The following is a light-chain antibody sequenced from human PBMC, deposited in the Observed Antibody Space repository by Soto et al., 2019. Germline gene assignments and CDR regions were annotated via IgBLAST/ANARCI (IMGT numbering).Light chain of an antibody. Sequence: EIVLTQSPATLSLSPGERATLSCRASQSVSSYLAWYQQKPGQAPGLLIYDASTRATGIPARFSGNGSGTDFTLTISSLEPEDFAVYYCQQRTYWPLTFGGGTKVEIK. J-gene: IGKJ4*01. CDR2: DAS. V-gene: IGKV3-11*01. CDR1: QSVSSY. CDR3: QQRTYWPLT.